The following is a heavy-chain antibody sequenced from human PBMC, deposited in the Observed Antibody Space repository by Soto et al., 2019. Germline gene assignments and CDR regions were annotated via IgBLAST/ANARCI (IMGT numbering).Heavy chain of an antibody. V-gene: IGHV1-69*01. CDR1: GDLFNNHA. CDR2: ISPLFSTT. CDR3: AASSAIAAAGYFKF. D-gene: IGHD6-13*01. Sequence: QVQLVQSGAEVKEPGSSVKVSCKASGDLFNNHAFNWVRQAPGQGLEWMGRISPLFSTTNYAQKFQGRVTIGAEEFTNIVYLEVNNLESDETAMYYCAASSAIAAAGYFKFWGQGTLVTVSP. J-gene: IGHJ4*02.